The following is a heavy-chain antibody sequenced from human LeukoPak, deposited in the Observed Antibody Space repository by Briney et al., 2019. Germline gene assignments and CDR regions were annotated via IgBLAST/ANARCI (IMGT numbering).Heavy chain of an antibody. CDR1: GYTFTSYY. V-gene: IGHV1-46*01. CDR3: ARTDWTDPYWFDP. D-gene: IGHD1-1*01. CDR2: INPSGGST. J-gene: IGHJ5*02. Sequence: SVKVSCKASGYTFTSYYMHWVRQAPGQGLEWMGIINPSGGSTSYAQKFQGRVTMTRDTSTSTVYMELSSLRSEDTAVYYCARTDWTDPYWFDPWGQGTLVTVSS.